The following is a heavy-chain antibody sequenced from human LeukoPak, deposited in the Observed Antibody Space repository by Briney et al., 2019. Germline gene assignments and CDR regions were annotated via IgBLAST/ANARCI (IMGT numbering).Heavy chain of an antibody. CDR2: IWYDGSNK. J-gene: IGHJ4*02. Sequence: GRSLRLSCAASGFTFSSYVMHWVRQAPGKGLEWVAVIWYDGSNKYYADSVKGRFTISRDNSKNTLYLQMNSLRAEDTAVYYCARDNIAAAGKGFDYWGQGTLVTVSS. D-gene: IGHD6-13*01. V-gene: IGHV3-33*01. CDR1: GFTFSSYV. CDR3: ARDNIAAAGKGFDY.